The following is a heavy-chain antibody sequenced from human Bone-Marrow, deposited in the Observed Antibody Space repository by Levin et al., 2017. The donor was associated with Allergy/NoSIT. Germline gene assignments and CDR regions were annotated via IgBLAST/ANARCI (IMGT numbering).Heavy chain of an antibody. CDR3: ARTPEGMYGMDV. V-gene: IGHV4-4*07. J-gene: IGHJ6*02. CDR1: GGAIYGYF. Sequence: ESLKISCTVSGGAIYGYFWNWVRHSDDKGLEWIGRMHNNGNTDYNPSLKSRVTMSLDTTKNQFSLKLTSVTAADTAVYICARTPEGMYGMDVWGQGTTVTVSS. CDR2: MHNNGNT.